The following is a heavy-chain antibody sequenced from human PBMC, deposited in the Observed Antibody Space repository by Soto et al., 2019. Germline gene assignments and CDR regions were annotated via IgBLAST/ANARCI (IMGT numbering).Heavy chain of an antibody. V-gene: IGHV3-74*01. Sequence: EVQLVESGGDLVQPGGSLRLSCAASGFSFSPRWIHWVRQAPGKGLVWVSYINADGSTTNYADSVKGRFTISRDNAKNTVYLEMNSLRAEDTAIYYCGRDSNWQPDVWGQGTLVTVSS. CDR3: GRDSNWQPDV. J-gene: IGHJ4*02. D-gene: IGHD7-27*01. CDR2: INADGSTT. CDR1: GFSFSPRW.